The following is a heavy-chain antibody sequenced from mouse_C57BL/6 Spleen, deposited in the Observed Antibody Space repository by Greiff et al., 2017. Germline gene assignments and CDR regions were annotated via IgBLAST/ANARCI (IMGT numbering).Heavy chain of an antibody. D-gene: IGHD2-1*01. V-gene: IGHV8-8*01. Sequence: QVTLKVSGPGILQPSQTLSLTCSFSGFSLSTFGMGVGWIRQPSGTGLEWLAHIWWDDDKYYNPALKSRLTISKDTSKYQVFLKIANVDTSDTATFYCARKESTWGYCFDYWGQGTTLTVSS. CDR2: IWWDDDK. CDR3: ARKESTWGYCFDY. CDR1: GFSLSTFGMG. J-gene: IGHJ2*01.